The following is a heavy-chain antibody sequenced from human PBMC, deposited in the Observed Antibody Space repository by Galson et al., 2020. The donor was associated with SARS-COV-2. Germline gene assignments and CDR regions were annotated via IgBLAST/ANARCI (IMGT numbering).Heavy chain of an antibody. CDR3: ARGRYSSGWYGTKYYVDY. CDR2: INHSGST. CDR1: GGSFSGYY. Sequence: SETLSLTCAVYGGSFSGYYWSWIRQPPGKGLEWIGEINHSGSTNYNPSLKSRVTISVDTSKNQFSLKLSSVTAADTAVYYCARGRYSSGWYGTKYYVDYGGQGTRVTVSS. V-gene: IGHV4-34*01. D-gene: IGHD6-19*01. J-gene: IGHJ4*02.